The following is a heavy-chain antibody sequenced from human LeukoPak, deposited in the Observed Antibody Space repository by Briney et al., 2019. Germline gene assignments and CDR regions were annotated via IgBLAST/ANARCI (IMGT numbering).Heavy chain of an antibody. V-gene: IGHV4-59*08. CDR3: ARGDILTAFDY. CDR1: GGSISSYY. Sequence: SETLSLTCTVSGGSISSYYWSWIRQPPGKGLEWNGYIYYSGSTNYNPSLKSRVTISVDTSKNQFSLKLSSVTAADTAVYYCARGDILTAFDYWGQGTLVTVSS. J-gene: IGHJ4*02. D-gene: IGHD3-9*01. CDR2: IYYSGST.